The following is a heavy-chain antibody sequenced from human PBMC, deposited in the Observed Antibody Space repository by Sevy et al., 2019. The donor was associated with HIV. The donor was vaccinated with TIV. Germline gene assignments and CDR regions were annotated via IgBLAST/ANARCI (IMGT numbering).Heavy chain of an antibody. D-gene: IGHD1-26*01. J-gene: IGHJ4*02. CDR1: GFTFSSYG. CDR3: ARDGLSGTWGSDFDY. Sequence: GSLRLSCAASGFTFSSYGMHWVRQAPGKGLEWVAVIWYDGTNKYYADSVKGRFTISRDNSKNTLYLQMNSLRAEDTAVYYCARDGLSGTWGSDFDYWGQGTLVTVSS. CDR2: IWYDGTNK. V-gene: IGHV3-33*01.